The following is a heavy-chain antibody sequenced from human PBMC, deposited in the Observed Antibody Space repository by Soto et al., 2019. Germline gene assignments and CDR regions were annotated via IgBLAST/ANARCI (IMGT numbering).Heavy chain of an antibody. Sequence: QVQLVESGGGVVQPGRSLRLSCAASGFTFSSYGMHWVRQAPGKGLEWVAVIWYDGSNKYYADSVKGRFTISRDNSKNTXSLQMNSLRAEDTAVYYCARGAYDILTGYYNGELDYWGQGTLVTVSS. D-gene: IGHD3-9*01. CDR1: GFTFSSYG. CDR3: ARGAYDILTGYYNGELDY. J-gene: IGHJ4*02. CDR2: IWYDGSNK. V-gene: IGHV3-33*01.